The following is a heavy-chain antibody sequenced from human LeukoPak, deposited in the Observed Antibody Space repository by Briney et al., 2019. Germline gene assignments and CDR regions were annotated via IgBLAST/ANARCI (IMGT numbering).Heavy chain of an antibody. CDR2: ISAGGCET. Sequence: PGGSLRLSCVASGFSLSSYATYWVRQAPGKGLEGVGGISAGGCETYYRDAVKGGFTIYKERYKKKLFVQVNRQTDEDRAGYDCAKDMTYNDGKCEFDLWGQGTPVTVSS. CDR3: AKDMTYNDGKCEFDL. V-gene: IGHV3-23*02. D-gene: IGHD1-1*01. J-gene: IGHJ5*02. CDR1: GFSLSSYA.